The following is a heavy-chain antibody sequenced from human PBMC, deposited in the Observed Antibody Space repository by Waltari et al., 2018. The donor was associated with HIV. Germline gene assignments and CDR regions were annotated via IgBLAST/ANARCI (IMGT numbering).Heavy chain of an antibody. CDR1: GFSVGSYW. Sequence: EVQLVPSGGGLIKPVGSLRLTSAASGFSVGSYWMHWVRQTPGKGLVWVSRINIDGSRIDYADSVRGRFTSSRDSANNTLSLQMTSLTEEDTAVYYCSRDTFGEYDYWGQGTLVTVSS. D-gene: IGHD3-10*01. V-gene: IGHV3-74*01. CDR2: INIDGSRI. CDR3: SRDTFGEYDY. J-gene: IGHJ4*02.